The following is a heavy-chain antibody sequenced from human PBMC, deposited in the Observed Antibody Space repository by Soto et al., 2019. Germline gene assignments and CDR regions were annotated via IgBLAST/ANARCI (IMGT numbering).Heavy chain of an antibody. CDR2: INNSGRT. J-gene: IGHJ5*02. V-gene: IGHV4-39*01. Sequence: PDALSLTSSHSGYPIRNFSYYLGWIRQPPGKGLEWIGSINNSGRTYYNPSLRSRATISVDTSKNQFSLKLSSVTAADTAVYYCARHVGGWTDPWGQG. D-gene: IGHD6-19*01. CDR3: ARHVGGWTDP. CDR1: GYPIRNFSYY.